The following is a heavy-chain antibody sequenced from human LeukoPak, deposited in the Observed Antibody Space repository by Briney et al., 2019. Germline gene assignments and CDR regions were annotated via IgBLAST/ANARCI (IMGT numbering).Heavy chain of an antibody. CDR2: IRYDGSNK. CDR3: AKEQLDIVVGWFDP. V-gene: IGHV3-30*02. CDR1: GFTFSSYG. Sequence: PGGSLRLSCAASGFTFSSYGMRWVRQAPGKGLEWVAFIRYDGSNKYYADSVKGRFTISRDNSKNTLYLQMNSLRAEDTAVYYCAKEQLDIVVGWFDPWGQGTLVTVSS. D-gene: IGHD2-2*03. J-gene: IGHJ5*02.